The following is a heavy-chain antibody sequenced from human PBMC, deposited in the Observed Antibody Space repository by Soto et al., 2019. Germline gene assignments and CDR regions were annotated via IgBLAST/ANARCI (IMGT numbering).Heavy chain of an antibody. J-gene: IGHJ5*02. V-gene: IGHV4-31*03. Sequence: TSETLSLTCTVSGGSISSGGYYWSWIRQHPGKGLEWIGYIYYSGSTYYNPSLKSRVTISVDTSKNQFSLKLSSVTAADTAVYYCARGGSITYSSGRYTPRLAWFDPWGQGTLVTVSS. CDR1: GGSISSGGYY. CDR3: ARGGSITYSSGRYTPRLAWFDP. D-gene: IGHD6-19*01. CDR2: IYYSGST.